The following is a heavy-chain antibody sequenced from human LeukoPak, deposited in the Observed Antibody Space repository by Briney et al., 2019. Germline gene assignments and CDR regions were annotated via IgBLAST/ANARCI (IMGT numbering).Heavy chain of an antibody. J-gene: IGHJ4*02. CDR1: VDHLPSYY. V-gene: IGHV1-46*01. D-gene: IGHD2-2*01. CDR3: ARGVVPAAMLGY. Sequence: ASVKVSGKTSVDHLPSYYMHWVRQPPGQGLEWMGIINPSGGSTSYAQKFQGRVTITRHASSSTVYIDLSSLRSEDTAVYFCARGVVPAAMLGYWGQGTLGTVYS. CDR2: INPSGGST.